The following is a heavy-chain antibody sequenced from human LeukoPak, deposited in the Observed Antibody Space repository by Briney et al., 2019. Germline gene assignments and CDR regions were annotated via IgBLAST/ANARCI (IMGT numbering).Heavy chain of an antibody. CDR3: ASKLTTGN. CDR1: GFTVSSNY. D-gene: IGHD4-17*01. J-gene: IGHJ4*02. V-gene: IGHV3-66*01. CDR2: IYSGGTT. Sequence: PGGSLRLSCLVSGFTVSSNYMSWVRQTPGKGLEWVSVIYSGGTTKYADSVKGRFTIYRDTPKNTLFLQMNSLRVEDTAVYYCASKLTTGNWGQGTLVTVSS.